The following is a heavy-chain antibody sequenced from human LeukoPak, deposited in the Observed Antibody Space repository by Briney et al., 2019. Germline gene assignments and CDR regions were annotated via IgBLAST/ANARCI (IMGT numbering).Heavy chain of an antibody. Sequence: GGSLRLSCAASGFTFSDYYMSWIRQAPGKGLEWVSYISSSGSTIYYADSVKGRFTISRDNAKNSLYLQMNSLRAEDTAVYYCARDRRYCSGGSCYSNYYYYGMDVWGQGTTVTVSS. V-gene: IGHV3-11*01. CDR3: ARDRRYCSGGSCYSNYYYYGMDV. CDR2: ISSSGSTI. J-gene: IGHJ6*02. CDR1: GFTFSDYY. D-gene: IGHD2-15*01.